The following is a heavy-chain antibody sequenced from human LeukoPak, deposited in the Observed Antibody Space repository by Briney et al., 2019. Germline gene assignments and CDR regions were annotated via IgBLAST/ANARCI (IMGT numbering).Heavy chain of an antibody. CDR1: GFTFSRDS. CDR3: ARGGTPITIFGVVPYFDY. J-gene: IGHJ4*02. CDR2: ISSTGSYI. V-gene: IGHV3-21*01. Sequence: KPGGSLRLSCAASGFTFSRDSMNWVRQAPGKGLEWVSSISSTGSYIYYTDSVKGRFTISRDNAKNSLYLQMNSLRAEDTAVYYCARGGTPITIFGVVPYFDYWGQGILVTVSS. D-gene: IGHD3-3*01.